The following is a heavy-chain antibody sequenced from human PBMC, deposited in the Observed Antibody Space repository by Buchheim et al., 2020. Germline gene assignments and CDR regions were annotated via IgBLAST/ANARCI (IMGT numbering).Heavy chain of an antibody. CDR3: AKEQTRLRFLEWLYGMDV. CDR2: ISNDGSNK. V-gene: IGHV3-30*18. Sequence: QVQLVESGGGVVQPGRSLRLSCAASGFTFSSYGMHWVRQAPGKGLEWVAVISNDGSNKYYADSVKGRFTISRDNSKNTLYPQMNSLRAEDTAVYYCAKEQTRLRFLEWLYGMDVWGQGTT. D-gene: IGHD3-3*01. J-gene: IGHJ6*02. CDR1: GFTFSSYG.